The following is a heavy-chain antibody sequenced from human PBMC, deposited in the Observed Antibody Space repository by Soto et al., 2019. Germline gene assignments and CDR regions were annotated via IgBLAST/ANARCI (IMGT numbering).Heavy chain of an antibody. CDR2: FDPEDGET. CDR3: ATDRRIVGATTWGWGWFDP. V-gene: IGHV1-24*01. D-gene: IGHD1-26*01. CDR1: GYTLTELS. Sequence: QVQLVQSGAEVKKPGASVKVSCKVSGYTLTELSMHLVRQAPGKGLEWMGGFDPEDGETIYAQKFQGRVTMTEDTSTDTAYMELSSLRSEDTAVYYCATDRRIVGATTWGWGWFDPWGQGTLVTVSS. J-gene: IGHJ5*02.